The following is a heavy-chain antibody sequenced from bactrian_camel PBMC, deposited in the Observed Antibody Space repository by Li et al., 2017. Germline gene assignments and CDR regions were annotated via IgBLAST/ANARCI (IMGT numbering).Heavy chain of an antibody. Sequence: HVQLVESGGGLVQPGGSLRISCAVSGTTYSNYCMGWFRQAPGKEREGVAVIGGDRRTKYSDSVNGRFTISKDNAKNTLYLQMNSLKPEDTAIYYCAATLGIGVCPSAWYAYNVWGQGTQVTVS. CDR3: AATLGIGVCPSAWYAYNV. CDR1: GTTYSNYC. V-gene: IGHV3S53*01. CDR2: IGGDRRT. D-gene: IGHD4*01. J-gene: IGHJ4*01.